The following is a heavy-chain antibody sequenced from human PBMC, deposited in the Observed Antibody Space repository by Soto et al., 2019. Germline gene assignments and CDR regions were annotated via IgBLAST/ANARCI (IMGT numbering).Heavy chain of an antibody. D-gene: IGHD3-16*01. V-gene: IGHV3-11*06. J-gene: IGHJ4*02. CDR3: ARSYGGDYVDY. CDR1: GFVFTDYY. CDR2: ISSISDDT. Sequence: QVQLVESGGGLVKPGGSLRLSCAASGFVFTDYYMTWIRQAPGKGLEWISYISSISDDTNYADSVKGRFTISRDGAKNSLYLHLSSLRAEDTAVYYCARSYGGDYVDYWGQGTLVTVSS.